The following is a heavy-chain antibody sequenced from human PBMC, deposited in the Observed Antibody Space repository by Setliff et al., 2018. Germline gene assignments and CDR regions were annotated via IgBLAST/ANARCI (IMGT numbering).Heavy chain of an antibody. Sequence: ASVKVSCKASGGTFSGYAISWVRQAPGQGLEWMGGIIPIFGTANYAQKFQGRVTITTDESTSTAYMELSSLRSEDTAVYYCARLGLDYYDSSGYPTAAFDIWG. V-gene: IGHV1-69*05. D-gene: IGHD3-22*01. CDR2: IIPIFGTA. CDR3: ARLGLDYYDSSGYPTAAFDI. CDR1: GGTFSGYA. J-gene: IGHJ3*02.